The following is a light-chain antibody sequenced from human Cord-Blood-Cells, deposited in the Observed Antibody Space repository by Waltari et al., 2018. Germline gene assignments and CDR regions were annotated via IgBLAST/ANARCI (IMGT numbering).Light chain of an antibody. CDR1: SSDVGGYNY. J-gene: IGLJ2*01. Sequence: QSALTQPPSASGSPGQSATISCTGTSSDVGGYNYASWYQQHPGKPPKLMIYEVSKSPPGVRVLFSGSKTGNTASLTVSGVQAEGEGDYNSRSYARRNKLVVFAGGTKLTVL. CDR3: RSYARRNKLVV. V-gene: IGLV2-8*01. CDR2: EVS.